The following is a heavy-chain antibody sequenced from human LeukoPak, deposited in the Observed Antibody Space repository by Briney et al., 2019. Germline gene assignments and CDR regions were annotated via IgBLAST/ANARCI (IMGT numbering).Heavy chain of an antibody. CDR3: ASERSGYCFFDY. J-gene: IGHJ4*02. CDR2: ISSSSSYI. D-gene: IGHD3-22*01. CDR1: GFVFSDYG. V-gene: IGHV3-21*01. Sequence: PGGSLRLSCATSGFVFSDYGIHWVRQAPGKGLEWVSSISSSSSYIYYADSVKGRFTISRDNAKNSLYLQMNSLRAEDTAVYYCASERSGYCFFDYWGQGTLVTVSS.